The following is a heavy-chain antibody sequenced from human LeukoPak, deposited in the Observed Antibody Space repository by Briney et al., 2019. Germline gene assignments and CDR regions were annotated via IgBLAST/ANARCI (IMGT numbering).Heavy chain of an antibody. D-gene: IGHD3-10*01. J-gene: IGHJ4*02. CDR3: ARVAGGRGYYFDY. CDR2: ISSGSSTI. CDR1: GLTFSSYS. Sequence: GGSLRLSCAASGLTFSSYSMNWVRQAPGKGLEWVSYISSGSSTIYYADSVKGRFTISRDNAKNSLHLQMNSLRAEDTAVYYCARVAGGRGYYFDYWGQGTLVTVSS. V-gene: IGHV3-48*01.